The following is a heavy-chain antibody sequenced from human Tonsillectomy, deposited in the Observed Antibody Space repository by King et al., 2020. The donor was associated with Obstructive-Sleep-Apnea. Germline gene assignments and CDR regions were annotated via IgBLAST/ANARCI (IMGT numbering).Heavy chain of an antibody. CDR3: ARHGYYFDSSGWD. CDR1: GGSISSYY. CDR2: IYYSGIT. Sequence: QLQESGPGLVKPSETLSLTCTVSGGSISSYYWSWIRQPPGKGLEWIGYIYYSGITNYNPSLKSRVTISVETSKNQFSLKLTSVTAADTAVYYCARHGYYFDSSGWDWGQGTLVTVSS. J-gene: IGHJ4*02. D-gene: IGHD3-22*01. V-gene: IGHV4-59*08.